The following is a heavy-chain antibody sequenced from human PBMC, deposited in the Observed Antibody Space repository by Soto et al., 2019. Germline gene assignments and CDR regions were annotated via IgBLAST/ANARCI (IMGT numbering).Heavy chain of an antibody. CDR3: ARRAETKGWTGFGADKYDCDG. J-gene: IGHJ4*02. V-gene: IGHV1-8*01. CDR2: LNPNTGDS. CDR1: GYTFTSYD. D-gene: IGHD3-3*01. Sequence: ASVTVSCKASGYTFTSYDIYWVRQATGQGLEWMGWLNPNTGDSGYAQKFQGRITVTSDTSINTVHMELSSLRSEDTAVYYCARRAETKGWTGFGADKYDCDGWGQGTLVTVSS.